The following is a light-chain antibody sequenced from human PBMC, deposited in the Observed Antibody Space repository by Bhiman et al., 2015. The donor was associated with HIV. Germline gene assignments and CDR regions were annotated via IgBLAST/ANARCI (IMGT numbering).Light chain of an antibody. V-gene: IGLV1-40*01. Sequence: QSVLTQPPSVSGAPGQRVTISCTGTSSNIGTGYDVHWYQQLPGTAPKLLIYGNNNRPSGVPDRFSGSKSGTSASLAITGLQAEDEADYYCSSYAGSNTPYVFGTGTKVTV. CDR1: SSNIGTGYD. J-gene: IGLJ1*01. CDR3: SSYAGSNTPYV. CDR2: GNN.